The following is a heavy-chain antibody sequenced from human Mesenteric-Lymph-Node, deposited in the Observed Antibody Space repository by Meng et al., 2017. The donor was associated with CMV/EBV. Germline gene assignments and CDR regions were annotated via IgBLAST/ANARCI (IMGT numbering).Heavy chain of an antibody. CDR2: IYPGDSDT. CDR1: GYSFTSYW. CDR3: ARPESIAAAAPAHY. Sequence: GGSLRLSCKGSGYSFTSYWIGWVRQMPGKGLEWMGIIYPGDSDTRYSPSFQGQVTISADKSISTAYLQWSSLKASDTAMYYCARPESIAAAAPAHYWGQGTLVTVSS. D-gene: IGHD6-13*01. V-gene: IGHV5-51*01. J-gene: IGHJ4*02.